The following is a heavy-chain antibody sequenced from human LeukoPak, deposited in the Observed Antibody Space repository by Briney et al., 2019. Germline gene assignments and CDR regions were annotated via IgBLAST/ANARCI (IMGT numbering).Heavy chain of an antibody. CDR2: INPNSGGT. V-gene: IGHV1-2*06. CDR3: GRDLGADYGDYLDYENDY. J-gene: IGHJ4*02. Sequence: GASVKVSCKASGYTSTSYYMHWVRQAPGQGLEWMGRINPNSGGTNCAQKFQGRVTMTRDTSISTAYMELSRLRSDDTAVYYCGRDLGADYGDYLDYENDYWGQGTLVTVSS. D-gene: IGHD4-17*01. CDR1: GYTSTSYY.